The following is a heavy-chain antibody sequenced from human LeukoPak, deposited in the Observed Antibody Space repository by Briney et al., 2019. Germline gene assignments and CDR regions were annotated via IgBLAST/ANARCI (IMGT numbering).Heavy chain of an antibody. CDR3: ARVGGSTPHY. J-gene: IGHJ4*02. D-gene: IGHD1-26*01. V-gene: IGHV1-69*13. CDR2: IIPIFGTA. CDR1: GGTFSSYT. Sequence: ASVKVSCKASGGTFSSYTISWVRQAPGQGLEWMGGIIPIFGTANYAQKFQGRVTITADESTSTAYMELSSLRSEDTAVYYCARVGGSTPHYWGQGTPVTVSS.